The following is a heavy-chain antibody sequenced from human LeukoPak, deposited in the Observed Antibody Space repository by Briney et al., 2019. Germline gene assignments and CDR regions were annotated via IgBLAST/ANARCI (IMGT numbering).Heavy chain of an antibody. V-gene: IGHV3-7*01. J-gene: IGHJ5*02. CDR2: IKQDGSET. Sequence: GGSLRLSCAASGFTFSTYAMSWVRQAPGKGLEWVANIKQDGSETYYVDSVKGRFTISRDNAKNSLYLQMNSLRAEDTAMYYCARHDYGGYVWENGFDPWGQGTLVTVSS. CDR1: GFTFSTYA. CDR3: ARHDYGGYVWENGFDP. D-gene: IGHD4-17*01.